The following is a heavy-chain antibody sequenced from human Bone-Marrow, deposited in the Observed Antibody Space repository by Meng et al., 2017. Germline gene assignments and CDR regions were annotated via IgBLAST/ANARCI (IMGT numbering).Heavy chain of an antibody. J-gene: IGHJ6*02. CDR2: INTNTGNP. V-gene: IGHV7-4-1*02. CDR3: ARVAAAGEYYYHYGMDV. Sequence: ASVKVSCKASGYTFTSYAMNWVRQAPGQGLEWMGWINTNTGNPTYAQGFTGRFVFSLDTSVSTAYLQISSLKAEDTAVYYCARVAAAGEYYYHYGMDVWGQGTMVTVAS. D-gene: IGHD6-13*01. CDR1: GYTFTSYA.